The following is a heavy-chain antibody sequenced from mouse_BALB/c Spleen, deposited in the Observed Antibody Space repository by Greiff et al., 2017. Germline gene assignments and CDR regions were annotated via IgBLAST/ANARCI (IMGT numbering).Heavy chain of an antibody. CDR1: GFAFSSYD. CDR3: ARHPHPPIYYDYGGAMDY. V-gene: IGHV5-12-1*01. D-gene: IGHD2-4*01. CDR2: ISSGGGST. Sequence: EVHLVESGGGLVKPGGSLKLSCAASGFAFSSYDMSWVRQTPEKRLEWVAYISSGGGSTYYPDTVKGRFTISRDNAKNTLYLQMSSLKSEDTAMYYCARHPHPPIYYDYGGAMDYWGQGTSVTVSS. J-gene: IGHJ4*01.